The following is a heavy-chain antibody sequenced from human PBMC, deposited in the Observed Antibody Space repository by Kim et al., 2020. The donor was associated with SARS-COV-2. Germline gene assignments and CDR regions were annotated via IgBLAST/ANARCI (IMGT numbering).Heavy chain of an antibody. CDR1: GFTFSSYD. D-gene: IGHD3-10*01. Sequence: GGSLRLSCAASGFTFSSYDMHWVRQATGKGLEWVSAIGTAGDTYYPGSVKGRFTISRENAKNSLYLQMNSLRAGDTAVYYCARAGTMVRGVTLAYYYYGMAVWGQGTTGTVSS. CDR3: ARAGTMVRGVTLAYYYYGMAV. CDR2: IGTAGDT. V-gene: IGHV3-13*04. J-gene: IGHJ6*02.